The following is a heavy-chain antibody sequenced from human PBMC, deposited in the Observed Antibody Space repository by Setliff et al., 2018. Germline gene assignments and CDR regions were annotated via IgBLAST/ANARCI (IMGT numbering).Heavy chain of an antibody. CDR3: ARDYEISATGGPHGLDY. J-gene: IGHJ4*02. Sequence: SVKVSCKASGGTFSSFAISWVRQAPGQGLEWMGRIIPLFGTATYAQKFQGRVTLTVVESTSSAYLELSSLRSDDTAVYFCARDYEISATGGPHGLDYWGQGTLVTVSS. D-gene: IGHD2-8*02. CDR2: IIPLFGTA. CDR1: GGTFSSFA. V-gene: IGHV1-69*13.